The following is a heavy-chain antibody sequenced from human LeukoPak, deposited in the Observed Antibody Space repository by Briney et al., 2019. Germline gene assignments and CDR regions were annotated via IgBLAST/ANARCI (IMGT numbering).Heavy chain of an antibody. D-gene: IGHD3-10*01. CDR2: MNPNSGNT. V-gene: IGHV1-8*03. J-gene: IGHJ3*02. CDR3: ARGLKLLWFGVPDEAAFDI. Sequence: ASVKVSCKASGYTFTSYDINWVRQATGQGLEWMGWMNPNSGNTGYAQKFQGRVTITRNTSISTAYMELSSLRSEDTAVYYCARGLKLLWFGVPDEAAFDIWGQGTMVTVSS. CDR1: GYTFTSYD.